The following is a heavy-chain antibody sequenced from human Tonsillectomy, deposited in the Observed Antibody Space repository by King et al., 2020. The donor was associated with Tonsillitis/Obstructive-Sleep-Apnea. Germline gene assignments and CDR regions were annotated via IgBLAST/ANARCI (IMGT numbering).Heavy chain of an antibody. Sequence: HVQLQQWGAGLLKPSETLSLTCAVYGGSFSGYYWSWIRQPPGKGLEWIGEINHSGSTNYNPSLKSRVTISVDTSKNQFSLKLSSVTAADTAVYYCRTYYYYYGMDVWGQGTTVTVSS. CDR3: RTYYYYYGMDV. CDR1: GGSFSGYY. J-gene: IGHJ6*02. CDR2: INHSGST. D-gene: IGHD1-14*01. V-gene: IGHV4-34*01.